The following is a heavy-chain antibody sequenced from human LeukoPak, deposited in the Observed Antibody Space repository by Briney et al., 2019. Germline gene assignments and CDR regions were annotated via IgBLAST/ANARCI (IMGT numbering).Heavy chain of an antibody. V-gene: IGHV4-30-4*08. D-gene: IGHD1-26*01. Sequence: SETLSLTCTVSGGSISSGDYYWSWIRQPPGKGLEWIGYIYYSGSTYYNPSLKSRVTISVDTSKNQFSLKLSSVTAADTAVYYCARESEVRYPPYYFDYWGQGTLVTVSS. CDR3: ARESEVRYPPYYFDY. CDR1: GGSISSGDYY. J-gene: IGHJ4*02. CDR2: IYYSGST.